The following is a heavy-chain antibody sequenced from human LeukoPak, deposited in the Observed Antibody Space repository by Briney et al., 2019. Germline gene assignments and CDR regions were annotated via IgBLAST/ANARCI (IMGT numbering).Heavy chain of an antibody. D-gene: IGHD2-15*01. CDR3: AKGGFCTGGSCYLGSWYFDL. V-gene: IGHV3-23*01. CDR1: GFTFSSYW. J-gene: IGHJ2*01. Sequence: PGGSLRLSCAASGFTFSSYWMHWVRQAPGKGLEWVSAISGSGGRTDYADSVKGRFTISRDNSKNTLYLQMKSLRAEDTAVYYCAKGGFCTGGSCYLGSWYFDLWGRGTLVTVSS. CDR2: ISGSGGRT.